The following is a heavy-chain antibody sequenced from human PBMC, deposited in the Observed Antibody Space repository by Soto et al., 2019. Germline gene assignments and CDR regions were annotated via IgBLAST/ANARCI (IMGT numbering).Heavy chain of an antibody. J-gene: IGHJ4*02. D-gene: IGHD6-19*01. CDR2: ISGSGNTI. CDR3: AKDWGIAVAAH. CDR1: GFTFSTNA. Sequence: TVGSLRLSCAASGFTFSTNAMSWVRQAPGMGLEFVSLISGSGNTIYYADSVKGRFTISRDNSKNTVSLQMNSLRADDTAVYYCAKDWGIAVAAHWGQGTLVTVSS. V-gene: IGHV3-23*01.